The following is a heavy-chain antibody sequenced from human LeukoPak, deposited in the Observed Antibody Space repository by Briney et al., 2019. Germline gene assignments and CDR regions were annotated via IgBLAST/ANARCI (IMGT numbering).Heavy chain of an antibody. D-gene: IGHD2-2*01. CDR1: GGSISSGGYY. V-gene: IGHV4-31*03. CDR2: IYYSGST. CDR3: ARERSDGYCSSTSCSD. Sequence: PSQTLSLTCTVSGGSISSGGYYWSWIRQHPGKGLEWIGYIYYSGSTYYNPSLKSRVTISVDTSKNQFSLKLSSVTAADTAVYYCARERSDGYCSSTSCSDWGQGTLVTVSP. J-gene: IGHJ4*02.